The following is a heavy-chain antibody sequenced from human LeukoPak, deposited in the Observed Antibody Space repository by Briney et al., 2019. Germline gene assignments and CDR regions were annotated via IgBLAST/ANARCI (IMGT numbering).Heavy chain of an antibody. V-gene: IGHV3-20*04. CDR3: ARDRFLRRPEPAEY. CDR2: INWNGGST. D-gene: IGHD2/OR15-2a*01. CDR1: GFNFHDYG. Sequence: GGSLRLSCAASGFNFHDYGMSWIRQAPGKGLEWVSSINWNGGSTGYADSVKGRFTISRDNAKNSLYLQMNSLRAEDTALYYCARDRFLRRPEPAEYWGQGTLVTVST. J-gene: IGHJ4*02.